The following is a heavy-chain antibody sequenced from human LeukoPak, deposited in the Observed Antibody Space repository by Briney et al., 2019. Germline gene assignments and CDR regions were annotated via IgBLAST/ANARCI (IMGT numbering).Heavy chain of an antibody. CDR1: GGSISSGGYY. CDR2: IYYSGST. J-gene: IGHJ5*02. CDR3: ARGHGYCSSTSCYASATFDP. D-gene: IGHD2-2*01. Sequence: PSQTLSLTCTVSGGSISSGGYYWSWIRQHPGKGLEWIGYIYYSGSTYYNPSLKSRVTISVDTSKNQFSLKLSSVTAADTAVYYCARGHGYCSSTSCYASATFDPWGQGTRVTVSS. V-gene: IGHV4-31*03.